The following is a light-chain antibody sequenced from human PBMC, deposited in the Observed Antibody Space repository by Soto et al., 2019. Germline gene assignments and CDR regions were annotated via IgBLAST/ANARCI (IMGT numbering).Light chain of an antibody. CDR1: QSISSW. Sequence: IHMTQSPSPLSASVVDIVTITFLASQSISSWLAWYQQKPGKAPNLLIYDASSLESGVPSRFSGSGSGTEFTLTISSLQPDDFATYFCQQYNTYPWTFGQGTKVDIK. J-gene: IGKJ1*01. V-gene: IGKV1-5*01. CDR2: DAS. CDR3: QQYNTYPWT.